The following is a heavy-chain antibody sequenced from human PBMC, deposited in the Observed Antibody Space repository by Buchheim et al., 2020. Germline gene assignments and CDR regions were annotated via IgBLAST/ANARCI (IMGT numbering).Heavy chain of an antibody. CDR2: ISYDGSNK. CDR3: AKALVVVPDY. Sequence: QVQLVESGGGVVQPGRSLRLSCAASGFTFSSYGMHGVRQAPGKGLEWVAVISYDGSNKYYADSVKGRLTISIDNSKTTLYLQMNSLRAEDTAVYYCAKALVVVPDYWGQGTL. J-gene: IGHJ4*02. D-gene: IGHD2-21*01. V-gene: IGHV3-30*18. CDR1: GFTFSSYG.